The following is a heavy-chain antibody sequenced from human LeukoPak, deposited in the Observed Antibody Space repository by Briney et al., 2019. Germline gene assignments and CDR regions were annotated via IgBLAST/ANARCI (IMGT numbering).Heavy chain of an antibody. V-gene: IGHV3-7*01. J-gene: IGHJ6*04. D-gene: IGHD3-10*02. Sequence: GGSLRLSCAASGFTFSTYWMSWVRQAPGKGLEWVANIKQDGSEKHYVDSVKGRFTISRDNAKNSLYLQMNSLRAEDTAVYYCAELGITMIGGVWGKGTTVTISS. CDR3: AELGITMIGGV. CDR1: GFTFSTYW. CDR2: IKQDGSEK.